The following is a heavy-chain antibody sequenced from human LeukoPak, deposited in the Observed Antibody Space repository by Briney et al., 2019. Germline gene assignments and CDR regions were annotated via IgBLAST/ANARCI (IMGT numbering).Heavy chain of an antibody. J-gene: IGHJ5*02. Sequence: ASVTVSCKASGGTFSSYAISWVRQAPGQGLEWMGGIIPIFGTANYAQKFQGRVTITADESTSTAYMELSSLRSEDTAVYCCARDPEVGATTPWGQGTLVTVSS. CDR3: ARDPEVGATTP. CDR1: GGTFSSYA. CDR2: IIPIFGTA. V-gene: IGHV1-69*13. D-gene: IGHD1-26*01.